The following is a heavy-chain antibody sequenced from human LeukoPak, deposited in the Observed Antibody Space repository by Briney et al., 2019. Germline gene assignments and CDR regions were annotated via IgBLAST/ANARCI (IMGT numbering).Heavy chain of an antibody. CDR1: GYSISSGYY. CDR2: IYHSGST. CDR3: ACSSGPSSPVDY. J-gene: IGHJ4*02. D-gene: IGHD6-19*01. Sequence: PSETLSLTCAVSGYSISSGYYWGWIRQPPGKGPEWIGSIYHSGSTYYNPSLKSRVTISVDTSKNHFSLKLSSVTAADTAVYYCACSSGPSSPVDYWGQGTLVTVSS. V-gene: IGHV4-38-2*01.